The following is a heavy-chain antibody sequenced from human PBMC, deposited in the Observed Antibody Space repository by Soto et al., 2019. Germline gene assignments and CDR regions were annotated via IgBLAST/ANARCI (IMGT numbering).Heavy chain of an antibody. Sequence: SVKVSFKASGGAFITFGISWVRQAPGQGLEWMGGIIPFFGTARYSQKFEDRITITADESTNTVYMDLRSLTSEDTAIYYCAKSAPMDAGDKYYYDFWGQGALVTVSS. J-gene: IGHJ4*02. CDR1: GGAFITFG. CDR2: IIPFFGTA. V-gene: IGHV1-69*13. CDR3: AKSAPMDAGDKYYYDF. D-gene: IGHD4-17*01.